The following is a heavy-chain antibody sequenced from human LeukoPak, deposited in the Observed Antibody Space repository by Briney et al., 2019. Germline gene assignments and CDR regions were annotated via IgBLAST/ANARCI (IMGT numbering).Heavy chain of an antibody. Sequence: SETLSLTCTVSGGSISSYYWSWIRQPPGKGLEWIGYIYSSGSTNYNPSLKSRVTISVDTSKNQFSLKLSSVTAADTAVYYCARSVDTAMVGYYYYYMDVWGKGTTVTVSS. CDR2: IYSSGST. CDR1: GGSISSYY. V-gene: IGHV4-59*08. J-gene: IGHJ6*03. CDR3: ARSVDTAMVGYYYYYMDV. D-gene: IGHD5-18*01.